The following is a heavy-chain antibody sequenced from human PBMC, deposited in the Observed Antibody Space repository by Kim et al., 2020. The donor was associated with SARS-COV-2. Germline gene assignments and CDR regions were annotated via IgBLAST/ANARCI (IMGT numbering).Heavy chain of an antibody. Sequence: ASVKVSCKTSGYTFINYYIHWVRQAPGQGLEWMGIFNPNGGRATFAQRFQDRVTLTSDPSTSTVYLELGSLTSDDTAVYYCARDSSAAGEFHSGVDVWGLGTMVTVSS. CDR1: GYTFINYY. CDR3: ARDSSAAGEFHSGVDV. J-gene: IGHJ6*02. V-gene: IGHV1-46*01. CDR2: FNPNGGRA. D-gene: IGHD6-13*01.